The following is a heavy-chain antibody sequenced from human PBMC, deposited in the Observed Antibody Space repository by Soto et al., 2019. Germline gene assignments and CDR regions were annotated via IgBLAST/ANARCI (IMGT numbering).Heavy chain of an antibody. D-gene: IGHD3-16*01. J-gene: IGHJ4*02. CDR2: ISGSGGST. Sequence: GGSLRLSCAASGFTFSSYAMSWVRQAPGKGLEWVSAISGSGGSTYYADSVKGRFTISRDKSKNTLYLQMNSLGAEDTAVYYCAKCPRIMITVGGVHFDYWGQGTLVTVSS. CDR3: AKCPRIMITVGGVHFDY. V-gene: IGHV3-23*01. CDR1: GFTFSSYA.